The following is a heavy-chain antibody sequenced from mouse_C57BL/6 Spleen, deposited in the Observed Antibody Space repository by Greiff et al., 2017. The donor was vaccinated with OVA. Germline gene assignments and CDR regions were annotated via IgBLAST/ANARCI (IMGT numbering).Heavy chain of an antibody. Sequence: VQGVESGPELVKPGASVKISCKASGYAFSSSWMNWVKQRPGKGLEWIGRIYPGDGDTNYNGKFKGKATLTADKSSSTAYMQLSSLTSEDSAVYFCARGLQGFDVWGTGTTVTVS. D-gene: IGHD2-13*01. CDR3: ARGLQGFDV. J-gene: IGHJ1*03. V-gene: IGHV1-82*01. CDR2: IYPGDGDT. CDR1: GYAFSSSW.